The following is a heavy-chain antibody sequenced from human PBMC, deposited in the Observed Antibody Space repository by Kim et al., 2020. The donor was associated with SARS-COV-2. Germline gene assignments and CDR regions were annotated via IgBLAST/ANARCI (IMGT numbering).Heavy chain of an antibody. D-gene: IGHD3-9*01. Sequence: GGSLRLSCAASGFTFSSYAMHWVRQAPGKGLEWVAVISYDGSNKYYADSEKGRFTISRDNSKNTLYLQMNSLRAEDTAVYYCARGLRYFDWFDPWGQGTLVTVSS. J-gene: IGHJ5*02. V-gene: IGHV3-30-3*01. CDR1: GFTFSSYA. CDR3: ARGLRYFDWFDP. CDR2: ISYDGSNK.